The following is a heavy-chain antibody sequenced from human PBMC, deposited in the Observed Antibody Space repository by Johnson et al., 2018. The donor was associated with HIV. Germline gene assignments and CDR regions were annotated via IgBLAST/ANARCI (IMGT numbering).Heavy chain of an antibody. D-gene: IGHD6-19*01. CDR3: ARDWGLYSSGWYVDAFDI. CDR2: ISYDGSNK. CDR1: GFTFSSYG. J-gene: IGHJ3*02. V-gene: IGHV3-30*03. Sequence: VQLVESGGGVVQPGRSLRLSCAASGFTFSSYGMHWVRQAPGKGLEWVAVISYDGSNKYYADSVKGRFTISRDNSKNTLYLQMNSLRAEDTAVYYCARDWGLYSSGWYVDAFDIWGQGTMVTVSS.